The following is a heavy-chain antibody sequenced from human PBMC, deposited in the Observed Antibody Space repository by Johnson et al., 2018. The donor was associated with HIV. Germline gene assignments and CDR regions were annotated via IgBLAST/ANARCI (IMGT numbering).Heavy chain of an antibody. CDR2: ISYDGSNK. CDR1: GFTFSSYG. J-gene: IGHJ3*02. CDR3: ASTSSGWFYAFDI. V-gene: IGHV3-30*03. D-gene: IGHD6-19*01. Sequence: QMLLVESGGGVVQPGRSLRLSCAASGFTFSSYGMHWVRQAPGKGLEWVAVISYDGSNKYYADSVKGLFTISRDNSKNTLYLQMNSLRAEDTAVYYCASTSSGWFYAFDIWGQGTMVTVSS.